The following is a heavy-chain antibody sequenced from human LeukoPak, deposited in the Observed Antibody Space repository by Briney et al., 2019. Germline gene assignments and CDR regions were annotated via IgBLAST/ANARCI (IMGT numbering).Heavy chain of an antibody. J-gene: IGHJ5*02. CDR1: GFTFSSYV. CDR2: ISGSGGST. Sequence: PGGSLRLSCAASGFTFSSYVMSWVRQAPGKRLEWVSAISGSGGSTYYADSVKGRFTISRDNSKNTLYLQMNSLRAEDTAVYYCAKPLLATVTTYNWFDPWGQGTLVTVSS. V-gene: IGHV3-23*01. D-gene: IGHD4-11*01. CDR3: AKPLLATVTTYNWFDP.